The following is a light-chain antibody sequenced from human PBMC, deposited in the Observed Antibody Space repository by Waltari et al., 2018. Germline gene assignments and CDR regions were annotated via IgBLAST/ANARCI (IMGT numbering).Light chain of an antibody. Sequence: SSEVTQDPHVSVALGQTVTITCRGARFRSSYASWYRQRPGQAPVLVLYGQERPSGIPDRFSGSTSGDTAYLTITGAQAGDEADYYCLSRDTPSTRVFGGGTRLTVV. CDR3: LSRDTPSTRV. CDR2: GQE. CDR1: RFRSSY. J-gene: IGLJ3*02. V-gene: IGLV3-19*01.